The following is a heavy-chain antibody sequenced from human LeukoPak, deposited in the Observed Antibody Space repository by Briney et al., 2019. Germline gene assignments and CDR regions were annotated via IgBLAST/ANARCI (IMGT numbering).Heavy chain of an antibody. J-gene: IGHJ4*02. Sequence: ASVKVSCKASGGTFSSYAISWVRQAPGQGLEWMGGIIPIFGTANYAQKFQSRVTITTDESTSTAYMELSSLRSEDTAVYYCASSVVPAAPYYFDYWGQRTLVTLSS. CDR3: ASSVVPAAPYYFDY. D-gene: IGHD2-2*01. CDR2: IIPIFGTA. CDR1: GGTFSSYA. V-gene: IGHV1-69*05.